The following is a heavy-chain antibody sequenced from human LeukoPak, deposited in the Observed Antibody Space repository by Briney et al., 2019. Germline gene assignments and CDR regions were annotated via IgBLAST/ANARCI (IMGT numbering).Heavy chain of an antibody. CDR1: GFTFGDYG. CDR3: AKHLNGDYWYFDL. Sequence: GGSLRLSCAASGFTFGDYGMHWVRQAPGMGLEWVAVISYDGRNKHHADSVKGRFTTSRDNSKNTLYLQMNSLRAEDTAVYYCAKHLNGDYWYFDLWGRGTLVTVSS. CDR2: ISYDGRNK. D-gene: IGHD4-17*01. V-gene: IGHV3-30*18. J-gene: IGHJ2*01.